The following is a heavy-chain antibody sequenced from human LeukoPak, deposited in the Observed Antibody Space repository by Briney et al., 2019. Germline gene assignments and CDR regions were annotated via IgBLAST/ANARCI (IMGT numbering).Heavy chain of an antibody. J-gene: IGHJ4*02. CDR1: GFIFKNHG. V-gene: IGHV3-33*01. CDR2: IWYDGSNK. Sequence: AGGSLRLSCAASGFIFKNHGMHWVRQVPDKGLEWVAVIWYDGSNKYYADSVKGRFTISRDNYKNTLYLQMKSLRAEDTAVYYCARDSQFGGYPYFWGQGTLVTVSS. D-gene: IGHD5-12*01. CDR3: ARDSQFGGYPYF.